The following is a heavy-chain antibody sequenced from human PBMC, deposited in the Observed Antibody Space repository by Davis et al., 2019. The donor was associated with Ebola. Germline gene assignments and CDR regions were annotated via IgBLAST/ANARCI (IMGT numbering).Heavy chain of an antibody. V-gene: IGHV4-34*01. D-gene: IGHD6-13*01. CDR2: INHSGST. CDR1: GGSFSGYY. CDR3: ARDRAAAGELDY. Sequence: PSETLSLTCAVYGGSFSGYYWSWIRQPPGKGLEWIGEINHSGSTNYNPSLKSRVTISVDTSKNQFSLKLSSVTAADTAVYYCARDRAAAGELDYWGQGTLVTVSS. J-gene: IGHJ4*02.